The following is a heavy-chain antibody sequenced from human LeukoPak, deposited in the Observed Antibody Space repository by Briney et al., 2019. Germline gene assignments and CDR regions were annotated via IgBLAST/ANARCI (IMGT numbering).Heavy chain of an antibody. CDR2: IYYSGNT. CDR1: GGSISTYY. V-gene: IGHV4-59*01. J-gene: IGHJ6*02. D-gene: IGHD6-6*01. Sequence: SETLSLTCTVSGGSISTYYWSRIRQPPGKGLEWIGYIYYSGNTIYNSSLKSRVTISVDKSKNQFSLKLSSVTAADTAVYYCARSYSSSGYYYYGMDLWGQGTTVTVSS. CDR3: ARSYSSSGYYYYGMDL.